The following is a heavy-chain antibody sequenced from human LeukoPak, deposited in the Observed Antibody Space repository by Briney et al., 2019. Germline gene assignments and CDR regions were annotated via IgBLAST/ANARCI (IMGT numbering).Heavy chain of an antibody. CDR1: GFTFSSYS. CDR3: ARERTYSSSWYYFDY. CDR2: ISSSSSYI. J-gene: IGHJ4*02. V-gene: IGHV3-21*01. D-gene: IGHD6-13*01. Sequence: GGSLRLSCAASGFTFSSYSMNWVRQAPGEGLEWVSSISSSSSYIYYADSVKGRFTISRDNAKNSLYLQMNSLRAEDTAVYYCARERTYSSSWYYFDYWGQGTLVTVSS.